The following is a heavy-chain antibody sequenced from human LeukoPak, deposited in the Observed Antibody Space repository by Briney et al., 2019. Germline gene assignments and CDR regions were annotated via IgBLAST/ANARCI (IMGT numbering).Heavy chain of an antibody. V-gene: IGHV3-30-3*01. CDR1: GFTFSSYA. CDR3: ARSSAMVSGDY. Sequence: GGSLRLSCAASGFTFSSYAMHWVRQAPGKGLEWVAVISYDGSKKYYADSVKGRFTISRDNTKNTLYLQMNSLRAEDTAVYYCARSSAMVSGDYWGQGTLVTVSS. CDR2: ISYDGSKK. J-gene: IGHJ4*02. D-gene: IGHD5-18*01.